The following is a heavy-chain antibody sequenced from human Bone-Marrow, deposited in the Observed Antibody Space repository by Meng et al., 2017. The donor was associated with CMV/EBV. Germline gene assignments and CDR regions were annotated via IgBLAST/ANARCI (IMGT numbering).Heavy chain of an antibody. Sequence: GGSLRLSCAASGFTFSSYGMHWVRQAPGKGLEWVAFIRYDGSNKYYADSVKGRFTISRDNSKNTLYLQMNSLRAEDTAVYYCARDPYYYDSSGYLPGWFDPWGQGTLVTVSS. D-gene: IGHD3-22*01. J-gene: IGHJ5*02. CDR2: IRYDGSNK. V-gene: IGHV3-30*02. CDR1: GFTFSSYG. CDR3: ARDPYYYDSSGYLPGWFDP.